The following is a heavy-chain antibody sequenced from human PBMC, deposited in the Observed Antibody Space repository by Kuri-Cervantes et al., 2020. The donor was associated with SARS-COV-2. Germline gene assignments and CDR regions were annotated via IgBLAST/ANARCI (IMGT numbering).Heavy chain of an antibody. CDR2: IRSKAYGGTT. CDR1: GFTFGDYA. Sequence: GESLKISCTASGFTFGDYAMSWARQAPGKGLEWVGFIRSKAYGGTTEYAASVKGRFTISRDDSKSIAYLQMDSLKTEDTAVYYCTNNDFWSGYYIDYWGQGTLVTVSS. J-gene: IGHJ4*02. V-gene: IGHV3-49*04. CDR3: TNNDFWSGYYIDY. D-gene: IGHD3-3*01.